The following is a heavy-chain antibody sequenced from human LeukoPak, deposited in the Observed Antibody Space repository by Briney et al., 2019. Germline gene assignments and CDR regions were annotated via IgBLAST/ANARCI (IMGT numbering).Heavy chain of an antibody. Sequence: GSLRLSCAASGFTFSSYAMHWVRQAPGKGLEYVSAISSNGGSTDYADSVKGRFTISRDNAKNSLYLQMNSLRAEDTAVYYCARGRGDYDDYWGQGTLVTVSS. V-gene: IGHV3-64*02. D-gene: IGHD3-10*01. CDR1: GFTFSSYA. J-gene: IGHJ4*02. CDR3: ARGRGDYDDY. CDR2: ISSNGGST.